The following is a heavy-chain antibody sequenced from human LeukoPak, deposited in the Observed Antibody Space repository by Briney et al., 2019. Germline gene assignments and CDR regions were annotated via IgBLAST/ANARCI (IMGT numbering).Heavy chain of an antibody. Sequence: GGSLRLSCAASGFTFSNYAMTWVRQAPGKGLEWVSAISGTSDNTYYADSVRGRFTISRGNSKNTLYLQVNSLRAEDTAIYYCSKGRTVNGTLALDYWGQGTLVTVSS. J-gene: IGHJ4*02. V-gene: IGHV3-23*01. D-gene: IGHD6-19*01. CDR1: GFTFSNYA. CDR3: SKGRTVNGTLALDY. CDR2: ISGTSDNT.